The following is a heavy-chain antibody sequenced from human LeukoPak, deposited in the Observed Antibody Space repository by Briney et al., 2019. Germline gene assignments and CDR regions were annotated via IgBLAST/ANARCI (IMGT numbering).Heavy chain of an antibody. Sequence: GGSLRLSCAASGFTFSAYWMHWVRQAPGKGLVWVSRLNTDGRDTRYADSVQGRFTISRDDAKNTLYLQMNSLRAEDTAVYYCARSEAVAWSFDLRGRGTLVTVSS. D-gene: IGHD6-19*01. CDR1: GFTFSAYW. CDR3: ARSEAVAWSFDL. V-gene: IGHV3-74*01. J-gene: IGHJ2*01. CDR2: LNTDGRDT.